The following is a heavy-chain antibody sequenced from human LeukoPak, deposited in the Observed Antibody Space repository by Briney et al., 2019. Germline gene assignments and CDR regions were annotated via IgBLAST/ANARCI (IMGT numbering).Heavy chain of an antibody. D-gene: IGHD6-19*01. CDR3: ARGAVAGSFDY. CDR1: GYTFTSYA. J-gene: IGHJ4*02. V-gene: IGHV1-3*01. Sequence: ASVKVSCKASGYTFTSYAMHWVRQAPGQRLEWMGWINAGNGNTKYSRKFQGRVTITRDTSASTAYMELSSLRSEDTAVYYCARGAVAGSFDYWGQGTLVTVSS. CDR2: INAGNGNT.